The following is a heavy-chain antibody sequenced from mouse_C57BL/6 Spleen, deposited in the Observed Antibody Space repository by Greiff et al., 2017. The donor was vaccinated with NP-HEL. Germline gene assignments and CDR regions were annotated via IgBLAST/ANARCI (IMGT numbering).Heavy chain of an antibody. J-gene: IGHJ4*01. V-gene: IGHV3-6*01. CDR3: ARGGYDDAMDY. D-gene: IGHD2-2*01. Sequence: ESGPGLVKPSQSLSLTCSVTGYSITSGYYWNWIRQFPGNKLEWMGYISYDGSNNYNPSLKNRISITRDTSKNQFFLKLNSVTTEDTATYYCARGGYDDAMDYWGQGTSVTVSS. CDR1: GYSITSGYY. CDR2: ISYDGSN.